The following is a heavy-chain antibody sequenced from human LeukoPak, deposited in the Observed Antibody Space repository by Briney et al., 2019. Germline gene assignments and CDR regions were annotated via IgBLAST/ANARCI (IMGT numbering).Heavy chain of an antibody. D-gene: IGHD6-6*01. V-gene: IGHV4-59*01. CDR3: ARGIAARLEFDN. Sequence: SETLSLTCTVSGGSISSYYWSWIRQPPGKGLEWIGYIYYSGSTNYNPSLKSRVTISVDTSKNQFSLKLSSVTAADTAVYYCARGIAARLEFDNWGQGTLVTVSS. CDR1: GGSISSYY. CDR2: IYYSGST. J-gene: IGHJ4*02.